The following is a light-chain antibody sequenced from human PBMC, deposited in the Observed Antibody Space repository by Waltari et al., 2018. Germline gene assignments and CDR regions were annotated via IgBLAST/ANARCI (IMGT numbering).Light chain of an antibody. V-gene: IGLV3-1*01. CDR1: KLGDKY. Sequence: SYELTQPPSVSVSPGQTASITCSGDKLGDKYACWYQQKPGQSPILVIYQDNKRPSGNPERFSDSNSGSTATLTISGTQTMDEADYYCQAWDSNAAVFGGGTKLTVL. J-gene: IGLJ2*01. CDR2: QDN. CDR3: QAWDSNAAV.